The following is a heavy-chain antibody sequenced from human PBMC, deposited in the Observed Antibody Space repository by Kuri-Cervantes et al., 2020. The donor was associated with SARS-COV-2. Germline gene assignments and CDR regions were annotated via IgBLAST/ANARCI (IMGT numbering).Heavy chain of an antibody. CDR3: AKTPIVVVIAITYYFDY. J-gene: IGHJ4*02. V-gene: IGHV3-23*01. CDR1: GFTFSSYW. D-gene: IGHD2-21*01. CDR2: ISGSGGST. Sequence: GESLKISCAASGFTFSSYWMSWVRQAPGKGLEWVSAISGSGGSTYYADSVKGRFTISRDNSKNTLYLQMNSLGAEDTAVYYCAKTPIVVVIAITYYFDYWGQGTLVTVSS.